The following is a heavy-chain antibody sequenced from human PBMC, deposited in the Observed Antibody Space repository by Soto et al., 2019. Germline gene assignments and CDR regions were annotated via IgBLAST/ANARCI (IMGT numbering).Heavy chain of an antibody. D-gene: IGHD2-2*03. CDR1: GGSISTING. J-gene: IGHJ4*02. Sequence: QVQLQESGPGRVTLSGTLSLTCDVSGGSISTINGWSWVRQPPGKGLGWIGEIYHSGTTNYNPSLKSRVTISIDKSRNQFSLMLNSVTAADTAVYYCAPLGYCGNKNCYAVDWGQGTPVTVSS. CDR3: APLGYCGNKNCYAVD. CDR2: IYHSGTT. V-gene: IGHV4-4*02.